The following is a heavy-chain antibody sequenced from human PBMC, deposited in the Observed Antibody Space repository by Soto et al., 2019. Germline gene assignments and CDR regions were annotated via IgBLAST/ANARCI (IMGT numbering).Heavy chain of an antibody. J-gene: IGHJ4*02. D-gene: IGHD4-17*01. V-gene: IGHV3-23*01. Sequence: EVQLLESGGGLVQPGGSLRLSCAASGFTFSSNGMDWVRQAPGKGLEWVSGISASGANTYYADSVKGRFTISRDNSENTLYLQMNGLRAEDTALYYCANTYGGGYWGQGTLVTVSS. CDR3: ANTYGGGY. CDR2: ISASGANT. CDR1: GFTFSSNG.